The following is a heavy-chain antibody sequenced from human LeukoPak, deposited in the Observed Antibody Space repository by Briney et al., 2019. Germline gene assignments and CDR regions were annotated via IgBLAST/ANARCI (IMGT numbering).Heavy chain of an antibody. CDR2: INHSGST. D-gene: IGHD3-10*01. CDR3: ARRKRRDRQLGLVRGAPYYFDY. J-gene: IGHJ4*02. CDR1: GDSISSSGYY. V-gene: IGHV4-39*07. Sequence: QASETLSLTCTVSGDSISSSGYYWGWIRQPPGKGLEWIGEINHSGSTNYNPSLKSRVTISVDTSKNQFSLKLSSVTAADTAVYYCARRKRRDRQLGLVRGAPYYFDYWGQGTLVTVSS.